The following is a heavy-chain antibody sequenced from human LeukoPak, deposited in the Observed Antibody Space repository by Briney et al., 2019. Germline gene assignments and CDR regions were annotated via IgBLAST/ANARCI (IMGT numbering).Heavy chain of an antibody. D-gene: IGHD6-13*01. CDR2: IYSTGST. V-gene: IGHV4-4*07. J-gene: IGHJ4*02. CDR3: ARQIASAGTAGFDF. CDR1: GGSISSYY. Sequence: PSETLSLTCTVSGGSISSYYWSWIRQPAGKGLEWIGRIYSTGSTNYNPSLKSRVTMSVDTSKNQFSLMLRSVTAADTAVYYCARQIASAGTAGFDFWGQGALVTVSS.